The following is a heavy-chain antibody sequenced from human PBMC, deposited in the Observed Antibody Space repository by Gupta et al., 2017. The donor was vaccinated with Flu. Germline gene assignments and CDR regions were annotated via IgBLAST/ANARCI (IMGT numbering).Heavy chain of an antibody. Sequence: QVQLQESGPGLVKPSETLSLTCTVSGGSISSYYWSWIRQPPGKGLEWIGYIYYSGSTNYNPSLKSRVTIAVDTSKNQFSLKLSSVTAADTAVYDCARVTDVGGSYGVFDYWGQGTLVTVSS. CDR1: GGSISSYY. CDR2: IYYSGST. J-gene: IGHJ4*02. CDR3: ARVTDVGGSYGVFDY. D-gene: IGHD1-26*01. V-gene: IGHV4-59*01.